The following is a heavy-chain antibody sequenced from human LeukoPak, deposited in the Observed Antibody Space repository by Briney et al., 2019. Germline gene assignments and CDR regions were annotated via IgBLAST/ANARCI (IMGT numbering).Heavy chain of an antibody. CDR2: SSHSEST. CDR3: ARVTRAGTTWDYFEY. D-gene: IGHD1-7*01. J-gene: IGHJ4*02. Sequence: PSETLSLTCVVHRGSFFGYQWSWIRQPPGQGLELIGESSHSESTNYNPSLKLRVTITVDTSKNQFSLKLNFVTAADTAVYYSARVTRAGTTWDYFEYWGQGSQVTVSS. CDR1: RGSFFGYQ. V-gene: IGHV4-34*01.